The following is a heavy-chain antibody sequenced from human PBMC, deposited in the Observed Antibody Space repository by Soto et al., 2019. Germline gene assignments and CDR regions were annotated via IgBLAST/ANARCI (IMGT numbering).Heavy chain of an antibody. CDR1: GGTFSRHA. D-gene: IGHD3-22*01. CDR2: IIPIFGTA. CDR3: ARGWGYDSSDYYYAY. J-gene: IGHJ4*02. Sequence: QVQLVQSGADVRKPGSSVKVSCKASGGTFSRHAISWVRQAPGQGLEWMGGIIPIFGTANHAQKFQGRVTIIADESTSTAYMERSSLRSEDTVIYYCARGWGYDSSDYYYAYWGQGTLVIVSS. V-gene: IGHV1-69*01.